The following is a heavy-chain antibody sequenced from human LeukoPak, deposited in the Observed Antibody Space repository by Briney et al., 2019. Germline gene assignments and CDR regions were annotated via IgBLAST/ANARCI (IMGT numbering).Heavy chain of an antibody. J-gene: IGHJ4*02. V-gene: IGHV3-23*01. CDR3: AKDDAWLRFGE. D-gene: IGHD3-10*01. CDR1: GFTFSSYW. Sequence: GGSLRLSCAASGFTFSSYWMSWVRQAPGKGLEWVSGISPSGDIRYYADSVKGRFTISRDNSKNTLYLEVISLTAEDTAVYYCAKDDAWLRFGEWSQGTLVTVSS. CDR2: ISPSGDIR.